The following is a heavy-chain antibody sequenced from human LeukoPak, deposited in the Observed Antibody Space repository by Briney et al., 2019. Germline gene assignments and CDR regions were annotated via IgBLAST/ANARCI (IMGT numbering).Heavy chain of an antibody. J-gene: IGHJ6*04. CDR3: ARVHDIGATNHVMDV. CDR2: LSSSSSYK. D-gene: IGHD5-12*01. V-gene: IGHV3-21*01. Sequence: GGSLRLSCSGSGFTFSSYSMNWVRQAPGKGLEWVSSLSSSSSYKYYADSVKGRFTISRDNAKNSLYLQMHSARAEDTGVYYCARVHDIGATNHVMDVWGKGTTVTVSS. CDR1: GFTFSSYS.